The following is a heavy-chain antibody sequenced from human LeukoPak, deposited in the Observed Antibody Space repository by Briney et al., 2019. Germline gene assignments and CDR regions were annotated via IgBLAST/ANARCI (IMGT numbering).Heavy chain of an antibody. D-gene: IGHD3-10*01. CDR1: GFTFSNAW. CDR2: TKSKTDGCTT. V-gene: IGHV3-15*01. CDR3: TTGPFDYYGSGNYFANGMDV. Sequence: GGALRLSCAASGFTFSNAWMSWVRQAPGKGLEWVGRTKSKTDGCTTDYAAPVKGRFTISRDDSRNTLYLQMNSLKPEDTAVYYCTTGPFDYYGSGNYFANGMDVWGQGTTVTVSS. J-gene: IGHJ6*02.